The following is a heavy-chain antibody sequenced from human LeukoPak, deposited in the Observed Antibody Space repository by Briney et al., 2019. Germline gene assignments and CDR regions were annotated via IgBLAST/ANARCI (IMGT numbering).Heavy chain of an antibody. D-gene: IGHD5-18*01. CDR1: GGSINNNKW. CDR3: ARSRSGYSYDHAAFDI. J-gene: IGHJ3*02. V-gene: IGHV4-4*02. Sequence: DPSETLSLTCVVSGGSINNNKWWSWVRQPPRKGLEWIGDVYYSGSTNYNPSLKSRVTMSVDKSKNQFSLKLNSVTAADTAVYYCARSRSGYSYDHAAFDIWGQGTMVTVSS. CDR2: VYYSGST.